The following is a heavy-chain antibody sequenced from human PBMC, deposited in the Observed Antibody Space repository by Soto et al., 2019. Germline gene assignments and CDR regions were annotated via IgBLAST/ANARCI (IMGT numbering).Heavy chain of an antibody. CDR3: TTEFYYYGSGSYYFEYFQH. Sequence: EVQLVESGGGLVKPGGSLRLSCAASGFTFSNAWMNWVRQAPGKGLEWVGRIKSKTDGGTTDYAAPVKGRFTISRDDSKNTLYLQMNSLKTEDTAVYYCTTEFYYYGSGSYYFEYFQHWGQGTLVTVSS. CDR1: GFTFSNAW. CDR2: IKSKTDGGTT. D-gene: IGHD3-10*01. V-gene: IGHV3-15*07. J-gene: IGHJ1*01.